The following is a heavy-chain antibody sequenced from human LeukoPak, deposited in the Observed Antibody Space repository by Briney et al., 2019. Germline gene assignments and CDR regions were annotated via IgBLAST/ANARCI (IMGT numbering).Heavy chain of an antibody. CDR2: IYSGGST. J-gene: IGHJ6*02. Sequence: PGGSLRLSCAASEFTYGMNWVRQAPGKGLEWVSVIYSGGSTYYADSVKGRFTISRDNSKNTLYLQMNSLRAEDTAVYYCARDFYYYGMDVWGQGTTVTVSS. CDR1: EFTYG. V-gene: IGHV3-53*01. CDR3: ARDFYYYGMDV.